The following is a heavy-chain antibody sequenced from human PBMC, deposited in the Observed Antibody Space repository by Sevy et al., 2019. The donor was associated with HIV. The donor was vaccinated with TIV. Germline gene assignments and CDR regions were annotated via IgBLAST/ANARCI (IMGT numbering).Heavy chain of an antibody. CDR3: VREGLGGYSYSLDY. D-gene: IGHD5-18*01. CDR2: MKQDGSEE. Sequence: GGSLRLSCAASGFSVSIYWMSWVRQAPGKGLEWVATMKQDGSEEDYVDSVKGRFTISRDNAKNSLFLQMNSLSAEDTAVYYCVREGLGGYSYSLDYWGNGTLVTVSS. V-gene: IGHV3-7*01. J-gene: IGHJ4*01. CDR1: GFSVSIYW.